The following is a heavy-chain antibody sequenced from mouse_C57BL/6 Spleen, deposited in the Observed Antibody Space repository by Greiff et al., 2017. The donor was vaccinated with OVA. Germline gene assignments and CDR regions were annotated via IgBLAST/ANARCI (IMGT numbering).Heavy chain of an antibody. Sequence: QVQLKQSGAELAKPGASVKLSCTASGYTFTSYGLHWVNQRPGQGLEWIGYIHTSSGYTKYKQKFKDKATLTADKASSTAYMQLSSLTYEDSAVYYCADSNYDWVAYWGQGTLVTVSA. V-gene: IGHV1-7*01. D-gene: IGHD2-5*01. CDR1: GYTFTSYG. J-gene: IGHJ3*01. CDR3: ADSNYDWVAY. CDR2: IHTSSGYT.